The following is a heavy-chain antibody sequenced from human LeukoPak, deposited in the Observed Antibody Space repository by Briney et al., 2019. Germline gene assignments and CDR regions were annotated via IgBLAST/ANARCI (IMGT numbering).Heavy chain of an antibody. D-gene: IGHD3-22*01. J-gene: IGHJ3*02. Sequence: PGGSLRLSCAASGFTFSSYWMSWVRQAPGKGLEWVANIKQDGSEKYYVDSVKGRFTISRDNAKNSLYLQTNSLRAEDTAVYYCASRYYDSSGYDAFDIWGQGTMVTVSS. CDR1: GFTFSSYW. V-gene: IGHV3-7*01. CDR2: IKQDGSEK. CDR3: ASRYYDSSGYDAFDI.